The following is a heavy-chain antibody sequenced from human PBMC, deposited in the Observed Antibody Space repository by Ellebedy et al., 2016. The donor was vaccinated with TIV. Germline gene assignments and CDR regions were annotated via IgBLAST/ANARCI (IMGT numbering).Heavy chain of an antibody. D-gene: IGHD3-22*01. Sequence: SETLSLXCTVSGGSVSSGSYYWSWIRQPPGKGLEWIGYIYYSGSTNYNPSLKSRVTISVDTSKNQFSLKLSSVTAADTAVYYCARDSSGYPDYWGQGTLVTVSS. CDR3: ARDSSGYPDY. V-gene: IGHV4-61*01. J-gene: IGHJ4*02. CDR1: GGSVSSGSYY. CDR2: IYYSGST.